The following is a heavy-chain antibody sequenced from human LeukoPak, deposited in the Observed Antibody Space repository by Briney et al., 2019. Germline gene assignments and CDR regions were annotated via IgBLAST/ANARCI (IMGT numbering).Heavy chain of an antibody. V-gene: IGHV4-59*08. CDR2: IYYSGST. Sequence: PSETLSLTCTVSGGSISSYYWSWIRQPPGKGLEWIGYIYYSGSTNYNPSLKSRVTISVDTSKNQFSLKLSSVTAADTAVYYCARHDPPGGSSWTRYFQHWGQGTLVTVSS. J-gene: IGHJ1*01. CDR1: GGSISSYY. D-gene: IGHD6-13*01. CDR3: ARHDPPGGSSWTRYFQH.